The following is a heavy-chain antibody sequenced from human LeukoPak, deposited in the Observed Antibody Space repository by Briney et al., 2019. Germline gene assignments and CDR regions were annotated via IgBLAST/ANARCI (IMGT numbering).Heavy chain of an antibody. CDR2: IKQDGSEK. V-gene: IGHV3-7*01. CDR1: GFTFSSYE. J-gene: IGHJ6*03. D-gene: IGHD3-3*01. Sequence: QPWGSLRLSCAASGFTFSSYEMNWVRQAPGKGLEWVANIKQDGSEKYYVDSVKGRFTISRDNAKNSLYLQMNSLRAEDTAVYYCARTQEAFGVVIRVYWGYMDVWGKGTTVTVSS. CDR3: ARTQEAFGVVIRVYWGYMDV.